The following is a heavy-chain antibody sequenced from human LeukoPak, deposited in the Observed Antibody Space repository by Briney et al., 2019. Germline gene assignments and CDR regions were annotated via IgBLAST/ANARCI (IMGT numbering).Heavy chain of an antibody. CDR1: GFTFSSYG. V-gene: IGHV3-30*18. CDR3: AKRLPWSSGGLDAFDI. CDR2: ISYDGSNK. D-gene: IGHD6-19*01. Sequence: PGGSLRLSCAASGFTFSSYGMHWVRQAPGKGLEWVAVISYDGSNKYYADSVKGRFTISRDNSKNTLYLQMNSLRAEDTAVYYCAKRLPWSSGGLDAFDIWGQGTMVTASS. J-gene: IGHJ3*02.